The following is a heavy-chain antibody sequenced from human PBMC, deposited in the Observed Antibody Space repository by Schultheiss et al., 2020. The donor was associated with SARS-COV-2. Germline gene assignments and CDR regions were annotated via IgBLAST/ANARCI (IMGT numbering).Heavy chain of an antibody. Sequence: GESLKISCVASGFTFSRYSMKWVRQAPGKGLEWVSSISSSSSYIYYADSVKGRFTISRDNAKNSLYLQMNSLRAEDTAVYYCARGGMPYYDFWSGYAAFDYWGQGTLVTVSS. V-gene: IGHV3-21*01. J-gene: IGHJ4*02. CDR2: ISSSSSYI. D-gene: IGHD3-3*01. CDR3: ARGGMPYYDFWSGYAAFDY. CDR1: GFTFSRYS.